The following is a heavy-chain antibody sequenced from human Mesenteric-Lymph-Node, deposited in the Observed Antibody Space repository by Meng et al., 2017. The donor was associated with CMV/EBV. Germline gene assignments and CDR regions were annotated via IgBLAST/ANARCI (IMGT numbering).Heavy chain of an antibody. CDR3: ARDQGFLEWDPYYYGMDV. CDR1: GFTFDDYA. J-gene: IGHJ6*02. D-gene: IGHD3-3*01. V-gene: IGHV3-9*01. CDR2: ISWNSGSI. Sequence: GGSLRLSCAASGFTFDDYAMHWVRQAPGKGLEWVSGISWNSGSIGYADSVKGRFTISRDNAKNSLYLQMNSLRAEDTAVYYCARDQGFLEWDPYYYGMDVWGQGTTVTVSS.